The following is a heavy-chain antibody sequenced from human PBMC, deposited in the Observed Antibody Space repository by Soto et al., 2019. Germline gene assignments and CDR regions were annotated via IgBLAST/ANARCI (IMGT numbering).Heavy chain of an antibody. J-gene: IGHJ6*02. V-gene: IGHV2-5*02. CDR3: IQSRCGGDCLQSYASYYYYGMDV. Sequence: QITLKESGPTLVKPTQTLTLTCTFSAFSLSTGGVGVGWIRQPPGKALEWLALIYWDDDKRYSPSLRSRLTITKDTSKIQLVLTMPTMDPVDTATYYCIQSRCGGDCLQSYASYYYYGMDVWGQGTTVTVSS. CDR2: IYWDDDK. D-gene: IGHD2-21*02. CDR1: AFSLSTGGVG.